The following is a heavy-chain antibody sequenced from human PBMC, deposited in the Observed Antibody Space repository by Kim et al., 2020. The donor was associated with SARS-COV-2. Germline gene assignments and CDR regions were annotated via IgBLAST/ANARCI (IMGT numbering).Heavy chain of an antibody. Sequence: SVKVSCKASGGTFSSYAISWVRQAPGQGLEWMGRIIPILGIANYAQKFQGRVTITADKSTSTAYMELSSLRSEDTAVYYCVRDPRYSSGADDWGQGTLVTVSS. CDR3: VRDPRYSSGADD. V-gene: IGHV1-69*04. CDR2: IIPILGIA. D-gene: IGHD6-19*01. J-gene: IGHJ4*02. CDR1: GGTFSSYA.